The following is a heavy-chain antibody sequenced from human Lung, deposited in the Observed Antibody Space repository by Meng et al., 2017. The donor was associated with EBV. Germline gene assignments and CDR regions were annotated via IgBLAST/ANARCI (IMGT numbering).Heavy chain of an antibody. CDR2: INHRGTT. V-gene: IGHV4-34*01. Sequence: VQQQQWGLGMFKPPGTLPLTGAGFGCYFIGYYCSVIRQPPGKGLEWIGEINHRGTTNYNPSLKSRVTISVDTSKNQFSLKLSSVTAADTAVYYCARDEGCNSERGFQHWGQGTLVTVSS. D-gene: IGHD4-23*01. CDR1: GCYFIGYY. CDR3: ARDEGCNSERGFQH. J-gene: IGHJ1*01.